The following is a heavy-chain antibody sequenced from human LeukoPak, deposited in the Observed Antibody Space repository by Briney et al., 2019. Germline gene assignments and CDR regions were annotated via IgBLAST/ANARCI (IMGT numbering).Heavy chain of an antibody. J-gene: IGHJ5*02. CDR1: GGSISSYY. D-gene: IGHD1-20*01. CDR2: IYYSGST. V-gene: IGHV4-59*01. CDR3: ARLRVTGTTVWFGP. Sequence: SETLSLTCTVSGGSISSYYWSWIRQPPGKGLEWIGYIYYSGSTNYNPSLKSRVTISVDTSKNQFSLKLSSVTAADTAVYYCARLRVTGTTVWFGPWGQGTLVTVSS.